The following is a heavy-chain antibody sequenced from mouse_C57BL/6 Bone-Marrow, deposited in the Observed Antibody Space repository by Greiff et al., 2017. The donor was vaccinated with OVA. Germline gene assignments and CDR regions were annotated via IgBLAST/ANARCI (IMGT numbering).Heavy chain of an antibody. CDR2: INPGSGGT. Sequence: VQLQQSGAELVRPGTSVKVSCKASGYAFTNYLIEWVKQRPGQGLEWIGVINPGSGGTNYNEKFKGKATLTADKSSSTAYMQLSSLTSEDSAVYFCARYGLGRGYFDYWGQGTTLTVSS. J-gene: IGHJ2*01. CDR3: ARYGLGRGYFDY. D-gene: IGHD4-1*01. V-gene: IGHV1-54*01. CDR1: GYAFTNYL.